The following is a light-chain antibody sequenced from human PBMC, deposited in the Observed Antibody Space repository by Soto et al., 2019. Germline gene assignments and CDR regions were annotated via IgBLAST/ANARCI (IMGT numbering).Light chain of an antibody. CDR2: HAS. CDR1: QSISNW. J-gene: IGKJ1*01. CDR3: QQYNSYS. V-gene: IGKV1-5*01. Sequence: DIHMTQSPSTLPASVGHMFPITCRASQSISNWLAWYQQKPGTAPKVLIYHASNLQSGVPSRFSGSGSGTEFTLTISRLQPDDFATYYCQQYNSYSFGHGTKVDIK.